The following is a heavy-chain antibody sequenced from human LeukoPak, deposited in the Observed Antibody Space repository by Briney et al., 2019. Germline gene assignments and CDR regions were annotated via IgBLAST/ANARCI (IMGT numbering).Heavy chain of an antibody. Sequence: ASVKVSCKASGYTFTGYYMHWVRQAPGQGLEWMGWISAYNGNTNYAQKLQGRVTMTTDTSTSTAYMELRSLRSDDTAVYYCARDGSGSYAWFDPWGQGTLVTVSS. D-gene: IGHD3-10*01. CDR3: ARDGSGSYAWFDP. CDR2: ISAYNGNT. CDR1: GYTFTGYY. V-gene: IGHV1-18*04. J-gene: IGHJ5*02.